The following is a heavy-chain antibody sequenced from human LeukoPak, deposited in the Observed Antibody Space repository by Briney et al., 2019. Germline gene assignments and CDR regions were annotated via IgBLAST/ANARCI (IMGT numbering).Heavy chain of an antibody. V-gene: IGHV3-21*01. D-gene: IGHD4-23*01. Sequence: SGGSLRLSCAASGFPFSSYSMNWLRQAPGKGLEWVSSISSSSSYIYYADSVKGRFTISRDNAKNSLYLQMNSLRAEDTAVYYCAREPLGGWLDPWGQGTLVIVSS. J-gene: IGHJ5*02. CDR2: ISSSSSYI. CDR3: AREPLGGWLDP. CDR1: GFPFSSYS.